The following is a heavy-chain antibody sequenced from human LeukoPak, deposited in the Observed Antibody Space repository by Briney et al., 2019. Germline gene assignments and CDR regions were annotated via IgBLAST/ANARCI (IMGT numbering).Heavy chain of an antibody. Sequence: GGSLRLSCAASGFTFSSYGMHWVRQAPGKGLEWVSYISSSGSTIYYADSVKGRFTISRDNAKNSLYLQMNSLRAEDTAVYYCARVAKLWLGPVDYWGQGTLVTVSS. J-gene: IGHJ4*02. V-gene: IGHV3-48*04. CDR1: GFTFSSYG. CDR2: ISSSGSTI. CDR3: ARVAKLWLGPVDY. D-gene: IGHD5-18*01.